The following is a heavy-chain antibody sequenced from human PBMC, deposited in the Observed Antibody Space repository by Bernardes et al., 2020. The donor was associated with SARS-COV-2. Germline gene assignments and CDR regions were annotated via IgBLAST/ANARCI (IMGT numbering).Heavy chain of an antibody. D-gene: IGHD3-3*01. CDR2: IYPGDSYT. CDR3: AKSPAGASRQFLGDSYHYGLDV. V-gene: IGHV5-51*01. CDR1: GFSFSTYW. J-gene: IGHJ6*02. Sequence: GESLKISCEGSGFSFSTYWIYWVRQLPGKGLEWMGVIYPGDSYTTYSPSFQGQVTIPSDKSINTAYLQWTSLRASDTATYYCAKSPAGASRQFLGDSYHYGLDVWGQGTTVTVSS.